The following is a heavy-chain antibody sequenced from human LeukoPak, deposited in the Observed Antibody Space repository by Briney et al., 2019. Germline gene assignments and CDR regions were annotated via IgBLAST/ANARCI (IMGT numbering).Heavy chain of an antibody. J-gene: IGHJ4*02. CDR3: ARLSSVRYFDWLLFNYFDY. Sequence: PSETLSLTCTVSGGSISSSSYYWGWIRQPPGKGLEWIGSIYYSGSTYYNPSLKSRVTISVDTSKNQFSLKLSSVTAADTAVYYCARLSSVRYFDWLLFNYFDYWGQGTLVTVSS. V-gene: IGHV4-39*01. D-gene: IGHD3-9*01. CDR2: IYYSGST. CDR1: GGSISSSSYY.